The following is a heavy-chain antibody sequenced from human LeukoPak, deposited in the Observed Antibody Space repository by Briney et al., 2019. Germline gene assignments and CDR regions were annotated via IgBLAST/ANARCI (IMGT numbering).Heavy chain of an antibody. CDR1: GFTFSSYA. J-gene: IGHJ4*02. CDR3: AKTSEEDSSGYYSYYFDY. Sequence: PGGSLRLSCTSSGFTFSSYAMTWVRQVPGRGLEWVSAISASGESTYYADSVKGRFTISRDNSKNTLYLQMNSLRAEDTAVYYCAKTSEEDSSGYYSYYFDYWGQGTLVTVSS. D-gene: IGHD3-22*01. CDR2: ISASGEST. V-gene: IGHV3-23*01.